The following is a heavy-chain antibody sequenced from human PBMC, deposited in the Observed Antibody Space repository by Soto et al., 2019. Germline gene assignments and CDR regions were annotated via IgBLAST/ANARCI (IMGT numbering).Heavy chain of an antibody. D-gene: IGHD6-19*01. CDR1: GFTFSSYG. CDR3: AKDGRKAVAGTYYYYYYGMDV. V-gene: IGHV3-30*18. Sequence: QPGGSLRLSXAASGFTFSSYGMHWVRQAPGKGLEWVAAISYDGSNKYYADSVKGRFTISRDNSKNTLYLQMNSLRAEDTAVYYCAKDGRKAVAGTYYYYYYGMDVWGQGTTVTVSS. CDR2: ISYDGSNK. J-gene: IGHJ6*02.